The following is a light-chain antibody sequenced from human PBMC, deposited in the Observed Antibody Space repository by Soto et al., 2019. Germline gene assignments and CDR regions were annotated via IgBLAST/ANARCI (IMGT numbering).Light chain of an antibody. Sequence: MTQSPATLSVSPGERATLSCRTSQIVGTNLAWYQQKPGQAPRLLIYGAFIRAPGFPVRFRGTGSGSEFTLTISSLQSEDGALYYCQQYDKWPYTFGQGTKVDIK. V-gene: IGKV3-15*01. CDR3: QQYDKWPYT. CDR2: GAF. J-gene: IGKJ2*01. CDR1: QIVGTN.